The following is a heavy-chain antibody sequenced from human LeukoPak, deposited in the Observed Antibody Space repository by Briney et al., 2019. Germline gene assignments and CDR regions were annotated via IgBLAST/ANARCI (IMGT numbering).Heavy chain of an antibody. Sequence: PGGSLRLSCAASGFTFPNAWVNWVRQAPGKGLEWVAHISEAIYYADSVQGRFTISRDNAKNSLYLQMSNLRAEDTAMYYCVREVGRPKTFYFDSWGRGTPVTVSS. J-gene: IGHJ4*02. V-gene: IGHV3-69-1*01. CDR3: VREVGRPKTFYFDS. CDR1: GFTFPNAW. CDR2: ISEAI. D-gene: IGHD3-16*01.